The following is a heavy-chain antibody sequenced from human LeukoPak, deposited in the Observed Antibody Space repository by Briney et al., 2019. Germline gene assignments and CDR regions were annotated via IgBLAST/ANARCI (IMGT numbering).Heavy chain of an antibody. D-gene: IGHD2-15*01. Sequence: ASVKVSCKASGYTFTSYYMHWVRQAPGQGLEWMGIINPSGGSTSYAQKFQGRVTMTRDTSTSTVYMELSSLRSEDTAVYYCARDERVAATLPPYYFDYWGQGTLVTVSS. J-gene: IGHJ4*02. CDR1: GYTFTSYY. CDR2: INPSGGST. CDR3: ARDERVAATLPPYYFDY. V-gene: IGHV1-46*01.